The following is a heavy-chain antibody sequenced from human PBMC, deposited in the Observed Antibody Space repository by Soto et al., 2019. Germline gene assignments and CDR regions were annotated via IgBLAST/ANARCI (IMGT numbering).Heavy chain of an antibody. CDR2: INAGNGNT. Sequence: PSVKVSCKASGYTFTSYAMHWVRQAPGQRLEWMGWINAGNGNTKYSQKFQGRVTITRDTSASTAYMELSSLRSEDTAVYYCARLPAAGPYYYYGMDVWGQGTTVTVSS. CDR3: ARLPAAGPYYYYGMDV. V-gene: IGHV1-3*01. CDR1: GYTFTSYA. D-gene: IGHD6-13*01. J-gene: IGHJ6*02.